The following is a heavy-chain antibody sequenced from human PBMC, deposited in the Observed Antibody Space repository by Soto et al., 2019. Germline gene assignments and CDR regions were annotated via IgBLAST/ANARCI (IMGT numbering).Heavy chain of an antibody. V-gene: IGHV3-23*01. Sequence: EVKLLESGGGLGQPGGSLRLSCAASGFTFSSYAMSWVRQAPGKGLEWVSAISGSGGSTYYADSVKGRFTISRDNSKNTLYLQMNSLRAEDTAVYYCAKDRGRRGGSLYWYFDLWGRGTLVTVSS. CDR1: GFTFSSYA. D-gene: IGHD1-26*01. CDR2: ISGSGGST. CDR3: AKDRGRRGGSLYWYFDL. J-gene: IGHJ2*01.